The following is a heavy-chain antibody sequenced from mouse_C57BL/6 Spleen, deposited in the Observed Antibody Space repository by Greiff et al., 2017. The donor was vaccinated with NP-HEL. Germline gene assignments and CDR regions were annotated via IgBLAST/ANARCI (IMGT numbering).Heavy chain of an antibody. D-gene: IGHD2-5*01. CDR2: INPNNGGT. J-gene: IGHJ1*03. CDR3: ARKGYSNYEEYFDV. V-gene: IGHV1-22*01. Sequence: VQLQQSGPELVKPGASVKMSCKASGYTFTDYNMHWVKQSHGKSLEWIGYINPNNGGTSYNQKFKGKATLTVNKSSSTAYMELRSLTSEDSAVYYCARKGYSNYEEYFDVWGTGTTVTVSS. CDR1: GYTFTDYN.